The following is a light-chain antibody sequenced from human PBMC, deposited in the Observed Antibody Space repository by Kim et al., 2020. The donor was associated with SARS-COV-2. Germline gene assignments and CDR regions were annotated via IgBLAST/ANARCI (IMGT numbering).Light chain of an antibody. CDR2: DVS. J-gene: IGLJ2*01. V-gene: IGLV2-14*04. CDR3: SSYTGSSTLVV. Sequence: TITSTGRSSAVGGYNYVSWYQQHPGTAPKLIIYDVSNRPSGVSNRFSGSKSGNTASLTISGLQAEDEADYYCSSYTGSSTLVVFGGGTKLTVL. CDR1: SSAVGGYNY.